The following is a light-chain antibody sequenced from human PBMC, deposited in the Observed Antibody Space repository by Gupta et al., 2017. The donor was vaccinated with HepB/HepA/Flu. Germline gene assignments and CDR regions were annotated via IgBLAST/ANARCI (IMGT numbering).Light chain of an antibody. CDR3: QHGDSTPIT. J-gene: IGKJ4*01. V-gene: IGKV1-39*01. CDR1: QTISTY. CDR2: AAS. Sequence: DIQMTQSPSSLSASVGDRVTITCRASQTISTYLNWYQQKPGKAPKLLIYAASRVKSGVPSRFSGSGSGTDFTLTIAGLQHEDFANYYCQHGDSTPITFGRGTKVEIK.